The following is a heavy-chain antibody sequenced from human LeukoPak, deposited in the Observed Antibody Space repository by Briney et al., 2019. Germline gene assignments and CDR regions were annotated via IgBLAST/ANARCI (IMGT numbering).Heavy chain of an antibody. CDR3: ARVRGPTVYTYYLDV. D-gene: IGHD1-14*01. CDR1: GFTFYSHG. CDR2: ISPDSATI. Sequence: PGGSLRLSCAASGFTFYSHGMIWVRQAPGKGLEWVSYISPDSATIYYADSVKGRFTISRDHAKNSLYLQMISLRAEDTAPYSCARVRGPTVYTYYLDVWGKGTTVTVSS. J-gene: IGHJ6*03. V-gene: IGHV3-48*04.